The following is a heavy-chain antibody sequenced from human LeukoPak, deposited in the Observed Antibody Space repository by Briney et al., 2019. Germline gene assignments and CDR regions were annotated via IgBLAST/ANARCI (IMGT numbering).Heavy chain of an antibody. V-gene: IGHV4-30-2*01. D-gene: IGHD3-22*01. J-gene: IGHJ3*02. CDR2: IFHSGST. Sequence: PPQTLSLTCAVSGGSISSGGYSWSWIRQPPGKGLEWIGYIFHSGSTYYNPSLKSRVTISVDRSKNQFSLKLSSVTAADTAVYYCARASSGYLAFDIWGQGTMVTVSS. CDR3: ARASSGYLAFDI. CDR1: GGSISSGGYS.